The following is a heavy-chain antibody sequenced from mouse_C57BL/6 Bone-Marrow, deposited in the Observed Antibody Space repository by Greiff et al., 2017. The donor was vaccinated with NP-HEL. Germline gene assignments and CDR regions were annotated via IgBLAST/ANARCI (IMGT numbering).Heavy chain of an antibody. J-gene: IGHJ2*01. V-gene: IGHV1-81*01. CDR3: ARWDTTVVEGDYFDY. Sequence: VQLQQSGAELARPGASVKLSCKASGYTFTSYGISWVKQRTGQGLEWIGEIYPRSGNTYYNEKFKGKATLTADKSSSTAYMELRSLTSEDSAVYFCARWDTTVVEGDYFDYWGQGTTLTVSS. CDR2: IYPRSGNT. D-gene: IGHD1-1*01. CDR1: GYTFTSYG.